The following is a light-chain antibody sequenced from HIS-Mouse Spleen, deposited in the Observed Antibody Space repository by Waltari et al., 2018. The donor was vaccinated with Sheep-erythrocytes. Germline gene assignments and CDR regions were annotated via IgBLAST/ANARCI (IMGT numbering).Light chain of an antibody. CDR1: QSVSSY. J-gene: IGKJ2*01. V-gene: IGKV3-11*01. Sequence: EIVLTQSPATLSLSPGERATLSCRASQSVSSYLAWYQQKPGQAPRLLIYDASNRATGIPARFCGSGSGTDFTLTICSLEPEDCAVYYCQQRSIWYTFGQGTKLEIK. CDR2: DAS. CDR3: QQRSIWYT.